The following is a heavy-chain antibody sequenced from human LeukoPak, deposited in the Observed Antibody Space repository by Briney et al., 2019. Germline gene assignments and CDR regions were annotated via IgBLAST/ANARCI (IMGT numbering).Heavy chain of an antibody. CDR2: GDYSGGT. J-gene: IGHJ5*02. D-gene: IGHD6-13*01. Sequence: PSETLSLTCTVSGDSFNSVTDYWAWIRQPPGKGLEWIASGDYSGGTYYNPSLESRVAISADMSKNQFSLKLTSVTGADTAVYYCARDNPLRIAAAGTEGWFDPWGQGTLVTVSS. CDR3: ARDNPLRIAAAGTEGWFDP. CDR1: GDSFNSVTDY. V-gene: IGHV4-39*07.